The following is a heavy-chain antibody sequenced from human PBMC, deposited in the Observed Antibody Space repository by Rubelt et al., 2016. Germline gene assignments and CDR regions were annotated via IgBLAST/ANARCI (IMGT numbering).Heavy chain of an antibody. CDR3: AREVPVDGTAFDP. CDR1: GGSISNYY. V-gene: IGHV4-59*01. D-gene: IGHD6-19*01. CDR2: FYHTGST. Sequence: QVLLQESGPGLVKPSETLSLTCTVSGGSISNYYWSWIRQPPGKGLEWIASFYHTGSTTYNPSLKSRVTMSVDTSKNQFSLKVRAVTAADTAVYYCAREVPVDGTAFDPWGQGTLVTVSS. J-gene: IGHJ5*02.